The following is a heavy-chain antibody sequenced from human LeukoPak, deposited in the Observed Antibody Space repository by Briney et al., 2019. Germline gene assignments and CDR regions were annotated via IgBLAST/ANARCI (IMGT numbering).Heavy chain of an antibody. D-gene: IGHD3-3*01. V-gene: IGHV3-49*04. Sequence: QPGRSLRLSCTASGFTFGDYAMSWVRQAPGKGLEWVGFIRSKAYGGTTEYAASVKGRLTISRDDSKSIAYLQMNSLKTEDTAVYYCTRGGTYYDFWSGYYNFDYWGQGTLVTVSS. CDR1: GFTFGDYA. CDR2: IRSKAYGGTT. J-gene: IGHJ4*02. CDR3: TRGGTYYDFWSGYYNFDY.